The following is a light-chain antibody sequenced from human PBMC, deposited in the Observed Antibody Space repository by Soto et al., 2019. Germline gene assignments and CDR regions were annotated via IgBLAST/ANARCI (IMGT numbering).Light chain of an antibody. CDR2: EDS. CDR3: SSYAGSNNSPVV. CDR1: SSDVGGYNY. Sequence: QSALTQPPSASGSPGQSVTISCTGTSSDVGGYNYVSWYQQHPGKAPKLMIYEDSKRPSGVPDRFSGSKSGNTASLTVSGLQAEDEADYYCSSYAGSNNSPVVFGGGTKLTVL. V-gene: IGLV2-8*01. J-gene: IGLJ2*01.